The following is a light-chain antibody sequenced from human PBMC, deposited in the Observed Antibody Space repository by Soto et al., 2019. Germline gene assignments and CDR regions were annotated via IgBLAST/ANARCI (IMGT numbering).Light chain of an antibody. CDR2: GNN. CDR1: SSNIGAGYD. V-gene: IGLV1-40*01. Sequence: QSVLTQPPSVSGAPGQRVTVSCTGSSSNIGAGYDVHWYQQLPGAAPKLLISGNNNRPSGVPDRFSGSKSGTSASLAITGLQAEDEADYYCSSYTSSSTLVFGGGTKLTVL. CDR3: SSYTSSSTLV. J-gene: IGLJ2*01.